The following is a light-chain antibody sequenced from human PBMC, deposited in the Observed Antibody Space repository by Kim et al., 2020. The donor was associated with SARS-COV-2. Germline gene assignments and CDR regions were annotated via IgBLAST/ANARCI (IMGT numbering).Light chain of an antibody. CDR2: EDS. Sequence: VSPGQTASITFSGEKLGNKYTAWYQQRPGQSPELIVYEDSKRPSGIPERYSGSNSGNTATLTIIGAQAMDGADYYCQAWDNTAVVFGGGTKLTVL. J-gene: IGLJ2*01. V-gene: IGLV3-1*01. CDR1: KLGNKY. CDR3: QAWDNTAVV.